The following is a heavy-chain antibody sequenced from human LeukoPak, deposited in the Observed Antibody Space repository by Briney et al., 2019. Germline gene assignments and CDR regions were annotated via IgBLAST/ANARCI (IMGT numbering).Heavy chain of an antibody. J-gene: IGHJ4*02. D-gene: IGHD2-21*02. V-gene: IGHV4-39*07. CDR2: IYYTGST. CDR3: ARLYCGGDCVDY. Sequence: SETLSLTCTVSGGSISSSSYYWGWIRQPPGKGLEWIGSIYYTGSTYYNPSLRSRVTISADTSKNQFSLKLSSVTAADTAVYYCARLYCGGDCVDYWGQGTLVTVSS. CDR1: GGSISSSSYY.